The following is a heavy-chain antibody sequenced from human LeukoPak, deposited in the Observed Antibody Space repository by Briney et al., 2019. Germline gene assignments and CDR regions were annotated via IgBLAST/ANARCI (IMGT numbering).Heavy chain of an antibody. CDR2: INPSGGST. D-gene: IGHD6-13*01. Sequence: ASVKVSCKASGYTFTSYYMHWVRQAPGQGLEWMGIINPSGGSTSYAQKFQGRVTMTRDMSTSTVYMELSSLRSEDTAVYYCASAIAAAGTLLDYWGQGTLVTLSS. CDR3: ASAIAAAGTLLDY. V-gene: IGHV1-46*01. J-gene: IGHJ4*02. CDR1: GYTFTSYY.